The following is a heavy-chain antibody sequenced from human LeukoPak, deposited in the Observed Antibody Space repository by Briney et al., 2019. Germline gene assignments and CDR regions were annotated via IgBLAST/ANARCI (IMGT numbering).Heavy chain of an antibody. D-gene: IGHD3-22*01. J-gene: IGHJ4*02. CDR2: INPSGGNT. CDR1: GYTFASYF. CDR3: ARDRTHYYESSGYYSRWEY. V-gene: IGHV1-46*01. Sequence: ASVKVSCKASGYTFASYFIYWVRQAPGQGLEWMGIINPSGGNTNYAQRFQGRVTMTRDTSTSTVYMELSSLRSEDTAMYYCARDRTHYYESSGYYSRWEYWGQGTLVTVSS.